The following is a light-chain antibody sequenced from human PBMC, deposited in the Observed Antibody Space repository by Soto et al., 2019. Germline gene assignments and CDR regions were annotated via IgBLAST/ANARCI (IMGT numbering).Light chain of an antibody. CDR3: QQYGSSSYT. J-gene: IGKJ2*01. CDR1: QSVSCSY. CDR2: GAS. V-gene: IGKV3-20*01. Sequence: EIVLTQSPGTLSLSPGERATLSCRASQSVSCSYLAWYHQKPGQAPRLLIYGASSRATGIPDRFSGSGSGTDFTLTISRLEPEDFAVYYCQQYGSSSYTFGQGTKLEIK.